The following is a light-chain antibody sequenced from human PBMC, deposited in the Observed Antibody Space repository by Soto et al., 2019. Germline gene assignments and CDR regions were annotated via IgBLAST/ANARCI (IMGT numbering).Light chain of an antibody. V-gene: IGLV2-14*01. CDR3: SSYTSISSWV. CDR1: SSDVGGYDY. J-gene: IGLJ3*02. CDR2: EVN. Sequence: QSALTQPASVSGSPGQSITISCTGSSSDVGGYDYVSWYQQHPGKAPKLMIYEVNNRPSGVSNRFSGSKSGNTASLTISGLQAEDYADYYCSSYTSISSWVFGGGTKLTVL.